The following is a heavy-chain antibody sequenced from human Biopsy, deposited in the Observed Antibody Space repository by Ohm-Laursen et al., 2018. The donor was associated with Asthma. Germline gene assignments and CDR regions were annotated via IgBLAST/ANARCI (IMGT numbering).Heavy chain of an antibody. D-gene: IGHD4-17*01. J-gene: IGHJ5*02. CDR2: ISYDGNHK. V-gene: IGHV3-30*18. CDR1: GFMFRSFG. CDR3: AKVGHGYGDYVGYLDP. Sequence: SLRLSCAASGFMFRSFGMHWVRQAPGKGLEWVAVISYDGNHKFYEDSVKGRFTISRNISTNTVYLQMDSLSADDTAVYYCAKVGHGYGDYVGYLDPWGQGTLVTVSP.